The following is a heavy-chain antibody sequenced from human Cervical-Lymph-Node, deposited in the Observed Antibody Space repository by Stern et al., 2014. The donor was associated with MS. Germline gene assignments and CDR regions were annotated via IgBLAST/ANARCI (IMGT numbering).Heavy chain of an antibody. CDR2: INTNTGKT. J-gene: IGHJ4*02. CDR1: GYTFTNYP. D-gene: IGHD5-18*01. CDR3: VRDFVDIPMVSRSDYLDY. Sequence: QMQLVQSGSELKKPGASVNVSCKASGYTFTNYPMNWVRQAPGQGLEWMGWINTNTGKTTYAQGFTGRFVFSLDTSVSTAYLQISSLKPEDTAVYFCVRDFVDIPMVSRSDYLDYWGQGTLVTVSS. V-gene: IGHV7-4-1*02.